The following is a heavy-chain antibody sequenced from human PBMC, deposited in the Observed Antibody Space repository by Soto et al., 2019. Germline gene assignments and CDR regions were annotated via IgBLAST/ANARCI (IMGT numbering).Heavy chain of an antibody. D-gene: IGHD2-15*01. V-gene: IGHV4-34*01. CDR3: ASQICSGGSCCLSLTY. CDR1: GGSFSGYY. CDR2: INHSGST. J-gene: IGHJ4*02. Sequence: QVQLQQWGAGLLKPSETLSLTCAVYGGSFSGYYWSWIRQPPGKGLEWIGEINHSGSTNYNPSLKSRVTISVDTSKNQFSLKLSSVTAADTAVYYCASQICSGGSCCLSLTYWGQGTLVTVSS.